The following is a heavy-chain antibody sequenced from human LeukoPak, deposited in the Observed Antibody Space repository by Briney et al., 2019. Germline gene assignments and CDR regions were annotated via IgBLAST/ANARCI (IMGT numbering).Heavy chain of an antibody. Sequence: GGSLRLSCAASGFTFSGSAMPWVRQASGKGLEWVGRIRSKANSYATAYAASVKGRFTISRDDSKNTAYLQMNSLKTEDTAVYYCTRLEDVAVAGTPYYYYGMDVWGQGTTVTVSS. D-gene: IGHD6-19*01. CDR3: TRLEDVAVAGTPYYYYGMDV. CDR2: IRSKANSYAT. J-gene: IGHJ6*02. V-gene: IGHV3-73*01. CDR1: GFTFSGSA.